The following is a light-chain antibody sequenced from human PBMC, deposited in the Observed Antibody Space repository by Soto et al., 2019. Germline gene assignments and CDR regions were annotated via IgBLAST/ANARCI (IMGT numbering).Light chain of an antibody. CDR2: DIS. CDR3: QQYNNWPRT. CDR1: QSVSSN. V-gene: IGKV3D-15*01. Sequence: ETVMSQSPATLSVSPGERATLSCRASQSVSSNLAWYQQKPGQPPRLLIYDISTRATGIPTRFSGSGSGTEFTLTISSLQSEDFAVYYCQQYNNWPRTFGQGTKVE. J-gene: IGKJ1*01.